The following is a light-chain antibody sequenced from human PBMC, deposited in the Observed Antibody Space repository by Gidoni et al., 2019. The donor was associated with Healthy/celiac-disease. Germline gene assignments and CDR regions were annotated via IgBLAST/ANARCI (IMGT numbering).Light chain of an antibody. J-gene: IGLJ2*01. CDR3: QSADSSGTYHV. V-gene: IGLV3-25*03. Sequence: SYELTQPPSVSVSPGQTARIPCSGDTLPKQYAYWYQQKPGQAPVLVIYKDNKRPSGIPERFSGSSSGTTVTLTISGVRAEDEADYSCQSADSSGTYHVFGGGTKLTVL. CDR1: TLPKQY. CDR2: KDN.